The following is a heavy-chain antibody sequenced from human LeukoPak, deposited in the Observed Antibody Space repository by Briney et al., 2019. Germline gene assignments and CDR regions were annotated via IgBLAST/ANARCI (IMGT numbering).Heavy chain of an antibody. CDR3: ANIPVAGTEGSFDY. V-gene: IGHV3-30*02. D-gene: IGHD6-19*01. CDR1: GFTFSSYG. CDR2: IRYDGSNK. Sequence: PGGSLRLSCAASGFTFSSYGMHWVRQAPGKGLEWVAFIRYDGSNKYYADSVKGRFTISRDNSKNTLYLQMNSLRAEDTAVYYCANIPVAGTEGSFDYWGQGTLVTVSS. J-gene: IGHJ4*02.